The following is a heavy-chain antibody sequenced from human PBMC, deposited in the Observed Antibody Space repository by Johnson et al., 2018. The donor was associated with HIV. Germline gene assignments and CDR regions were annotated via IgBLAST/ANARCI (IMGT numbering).Heavy chain of an antibody. V-gene: IGHV3-15*01. J-gene: IGHJ3*02. CDR2: IKSKTDGGTT. Sequence: VQLVESGGGLVQPGGSLRLSCAASGFTFSNAWMSWVRQAPGKGLEWVGRIKSKTDGGTTDYAAPVKGRFTISIDDSKNTLYLQMNSLKTEDTAVYYCTTDLELAGLWFGELWDDAFDIWGQGTMVTVSS. CDR1: GFTFSNAW. CDR3: TTDLELAGLWFGELWDDAFDI. D-gene: IGHD3-10*01.